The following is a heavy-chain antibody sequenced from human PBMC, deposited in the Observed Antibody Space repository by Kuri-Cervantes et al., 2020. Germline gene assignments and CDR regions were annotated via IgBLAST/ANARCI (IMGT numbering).Heavy chain of an antibody. Sequence: ESLEIPCSVSGGSMKTSPFYWGCLRPPPGKGLEWIGTIYSSGRTTHYSPSLKSRITISVDTSKNQFSLEVTSMTAADTAIDYWATRTGSSSSDYWGQGTLVTVSS. CDR1: GGSMKTSPFY. CDR2: IYSSGRT. CDR3: ATRTGSSSSDY. V-gene: IGHV4-39*01. J-gene: IGHJ4*02. D-gene: IGHD6-6*01.